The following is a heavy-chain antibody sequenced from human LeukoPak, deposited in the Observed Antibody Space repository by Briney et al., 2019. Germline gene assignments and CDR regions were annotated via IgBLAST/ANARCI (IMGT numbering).Heavy chain of an antibody. D-gene: IGHD3-9*01. CDR3: ACRYDILTGYYTYHYGMDV. CDR1: GGSISSYY. V-gene: IGHV4-4*07. Sequence: PSETLSLTCTVSGGSISSYYWSWIRQPAGKGLEWIGRIYTSGSTNYNPSLKSRVTMSVDPSKNQFSLKLSSVTAADTAVYYCACRYDILTGYYTYHYGMDVWGQGTTVTVSS. CDR2: IYTSGST. J-gene: IGHJ6*02.